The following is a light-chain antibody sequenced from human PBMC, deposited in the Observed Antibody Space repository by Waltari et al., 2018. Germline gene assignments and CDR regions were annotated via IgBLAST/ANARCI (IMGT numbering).Light chain of an antibody. CDR2: EDN. CDR1: ALPEKF. Sequence: SYELTQPPSVSVSPGQTARITCPGDALPEKFAYWYQQKSGQAPVLVMYEDNKRHSGIPERFSGSTSGTLATLTISGAQEDDEADYYCYSTDSSGNLVVFGGGTKLTVL. J-gene: IGLJ2*01. V-gene: IGLV3-10*01. CDR3: YSTDSSGNLVV.